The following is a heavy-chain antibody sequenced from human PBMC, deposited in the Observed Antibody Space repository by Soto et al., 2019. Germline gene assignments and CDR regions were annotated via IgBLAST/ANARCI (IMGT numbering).Heavy chain of an antibody. CDR1: GYTFTGHY. J-gene: IGHJ4*02. Sequence: ASVKVSCKTSGYTFTGHYIHWVRQAPQQGPEWMGEIGPESGATRYAQKFRGRVTMTMDTSITTVYMELKNLSPDDTAVYYGGRGRSGQIGVFYWGQGAPVTVSS. D-gene: IGHD1-26*01. CDR3: GRGRSGQIGVFY. CDR2: IGPESGAT. V-gene: IGHV1-2*02.